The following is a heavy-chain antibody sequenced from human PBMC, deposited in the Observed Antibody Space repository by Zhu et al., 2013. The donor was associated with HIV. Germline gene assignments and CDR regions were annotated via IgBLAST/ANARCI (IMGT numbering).Heavy chain of an antibody. V-gene: IGHV1-2*02. J-gene: IGHJ4*02. CDR2: INPNSGDT. CDR3: ARDGGTAATLYVFQS. Sequence: QVHLVQSGAEVRKPGASLNVSCKASGYSFTDYYIHWVRQAPGEGLEWMGWINPNSGDTNSAQNFRGRVTMTRDTSINTVYMELSSLGSDDTAIYYCARDGGTAATLYVFQSWGPGTLVTVS. CDR1: GYSFTDYY. D-gene: IGHD2-21*02.